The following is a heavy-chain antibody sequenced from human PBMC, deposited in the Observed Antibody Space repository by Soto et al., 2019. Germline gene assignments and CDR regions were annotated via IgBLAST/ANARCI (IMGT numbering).Heavy chain of an antibody. CDR2: INHSGST. Sequence: GTLSLTCAVYGGSCGGYYWRWVRQPPGKGLEWIGEINHSGSTNYNPSLKSRATISVDTSKNQFSLKLSSVTAADTAVYYCARGLRRFSFFGVLPAQLAYWAQRSLVTVSS. D-gene: IGHD3-3*01. V-gene: IGHV4-34*01. CDR1: GGSCGGYY. J-gene: IGHJ4*02. CDR3: ARGLRRFSFFGVLPAQLAY.